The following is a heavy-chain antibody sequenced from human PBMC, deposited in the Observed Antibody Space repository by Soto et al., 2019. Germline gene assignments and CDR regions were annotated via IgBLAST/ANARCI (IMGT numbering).Heavy chain of an antibody. CDR3: AREKVDIGVSGTHYYYGMDV. Sequence: QVQLQESGPGLVKPSETLSLTCTVSGGSISNYYWSWIRQPPGKGLEWLGYIYYSGSTNYNPSLQRRVTISVDTSKYQFSLKLSSVTAADTAVYYCAREKVDIGVSGTHYYYGMDVWCQGTTVTVSS. V-gene: IGHV4-59*01. J-gene: IGHJ6*02. D-gene: IGHD6-19*01. CDR2: IYYSGST. CDR1: GGSISNYY.